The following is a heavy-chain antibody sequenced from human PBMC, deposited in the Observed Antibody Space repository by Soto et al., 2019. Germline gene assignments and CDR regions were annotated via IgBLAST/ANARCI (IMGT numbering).Heavy chain of an antibody. Sequence: QVQLVQSGAEVKKPGASVKVSCKASGYSFINYPMQWVRQAPGQSLEWMGWINAGNSNTKYSQNFQGRVTITRDTSASTAYMELGSLRSEDTAVYYCATTYYYDGAGVDAFDLWCQGTMVIVSP. V-gene: IGHV1-3*01. CDR3: ATTYYYDGAGVDAFDL. CDR1: GYSFINYP. D-gene: IGHD3-22*01. CDR2: INAGNSNT. J-gene: IGHJ3*01.